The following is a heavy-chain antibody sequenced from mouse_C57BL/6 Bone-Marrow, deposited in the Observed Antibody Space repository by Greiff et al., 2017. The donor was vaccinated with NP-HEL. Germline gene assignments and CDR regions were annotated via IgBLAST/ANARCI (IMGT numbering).Heavy chain of an antibody. CDR3: TRGGTTVVPPAWFAY. D-gene: IGHD1-1*01. Sequence: VQLQQSGAELVRPGASVTLSCKASGYTFTDYEMHWVKQTPVHGLEWIGAIDPETGGTAYNQKFKGKAILTADKSSSTAYMELRSLTSEDSAVYYCTRGGTTVVPPAWFAYWGQGTLVTVSA. CDR1: GYTFTDYE. V-gene: IGHV1-15*01. J-gene: IGHJ3*01. CDR2: IDPETGGT.